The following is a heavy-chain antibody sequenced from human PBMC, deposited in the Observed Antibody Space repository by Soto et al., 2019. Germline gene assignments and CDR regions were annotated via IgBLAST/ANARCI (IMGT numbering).Heavy chain of an antibody. D-gene: IGHD3-22*01. V-gene: IGHV3-74*01. CDR3: VRFHDIRVYSLFLL. CDR1: GFTLNSFF. CDR2: ISNDGSST. Sequence: EVQLVESGGGSVQPGGSLRLSCAASGFTLNSFFMHWVRHAPGKGLMWVSRISNDGSSTTYADSVKGRFTISRDNARNLLYLLWILLRVFVSPVFFFVRFHDIRVYSLFLLWGQVAQVTFSS. J-gene: IGHJ4*02.